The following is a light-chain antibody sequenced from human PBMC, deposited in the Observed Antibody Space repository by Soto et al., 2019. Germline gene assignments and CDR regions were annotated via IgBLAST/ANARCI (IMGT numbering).Light chain of an antibody. V-gene: IGLV2-14*03. CDR3: ISYTDRQSYL. CDR1: SSDVGSYDH. Sequence: QSALTQPASVSGSPGQSITISCSGTSSDVGSYDHVAWYQQFPGKRPKLMIYAVSDRPSGVSDRFSGSKSGITASLTISGLQAEDEADYYCISYTDRQSYLFGTGTKLTVL. J-gene: IGLJ1*01. CDR2: AVS.